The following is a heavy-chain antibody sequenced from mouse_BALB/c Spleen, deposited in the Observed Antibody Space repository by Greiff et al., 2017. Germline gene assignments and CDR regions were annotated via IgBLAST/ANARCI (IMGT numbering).Heavy chain of an antibody. Sequence: VQLQESGPGLVAPSQSLSITCTVSGFSLTSYGVHWVRQPPGQGLEWLGVIWAGGSTNYNSALMSRLSISKDNSKSQVFLKMNSLQSDDTAMYYCARRGYGSSYGGWFAYWGQGTLVTVSA. CDR1: GFSLTSYG. V-gene: IGHV2-9*02. CDR3: ARRGYGSSYGGWFAY. D-gene: IGHD1-1*01. CDR2: IWAGGST. J-gene: IGHJ3*01.